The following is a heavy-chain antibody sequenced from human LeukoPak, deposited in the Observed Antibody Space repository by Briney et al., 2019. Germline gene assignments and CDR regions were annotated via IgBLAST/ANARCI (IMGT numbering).Heavy chain of an antibody. J-gene: IGHJ4*02. CDR3: ARGQWEPHIDY. Sequence: SETLSLTCTVSGGSISSSSYYWGWIRQPPGKGLEWIGSIYYSGSTYYNPSLKSRVTISVDTSKNQFSLKLSSVTAADTAVYYCARGQWEPHIDYWGQGTLVTVSS. CDR2: IYYSGST. V-gene: IGHV4-39*07. CDR1: GGSISSSSYY. D-gene: IGHD1-26*01.